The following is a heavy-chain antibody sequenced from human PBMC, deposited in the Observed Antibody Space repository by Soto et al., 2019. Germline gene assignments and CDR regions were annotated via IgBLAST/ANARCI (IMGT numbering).Heavy chain of an antibody. CDR2: INPSGGST. D-gene: IGHD3-3*01. V-gene: IGHV1-46*01. CDR1: GYTFTSYY. CDR3: AKAHEWFHYYYYMDV. Sequence: ASVKVSCEASGYTFTSYYMHWVRQAPGQGLEWMGIINPSGGSTSYAQKFQGRVTMTRDTSTSTVYMELSSLRSEDTAVYYCAKAHEWFHYYYYMDVWGKGTTVTVSS. J-gene: IGHJ6*03.